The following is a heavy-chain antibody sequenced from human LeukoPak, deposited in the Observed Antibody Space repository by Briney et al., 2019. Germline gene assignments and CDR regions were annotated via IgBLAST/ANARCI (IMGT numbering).Heavy chain of an antibody. CDR1: GGPISVDY. Sequence: SETLSLTCIVSGGPISVDYWNWIRQAPGKGLEWIGYIYYTGRTKYNPSLASRLTISIDTSKNQLSLRLTSVTAADTAVYFCVARVEWGIYGSGRPDTFDIRGQGTMVTVSS. V-gene: IGHV4-59*01. D-gene: IGHD3-10*01. CDR3: VARVEWGIYGSGRPDTFDI. J-gene: IGHJ3*02. CDR2: IYYTGRT.